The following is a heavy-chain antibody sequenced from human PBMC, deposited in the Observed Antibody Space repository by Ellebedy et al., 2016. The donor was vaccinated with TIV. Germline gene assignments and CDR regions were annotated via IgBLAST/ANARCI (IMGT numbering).Heavy chain of an antibody. CDR2: IWHTGTY. CDR3: VRGGGNSFDI. J-gene: IGHJ3*02. Sequence: MPGGSLRLSCTVSGGSISSSSFNWGWIRQPPGKGLEWIGTIWHTGTYWYNTSLESRLTVSVDTSKNQFSMKLSSLSAADTALYYCVRGGGNSFDIWGQGTKVTVSS. D-gene: IGHD3-16*01. CDR1: GGSISSSSFN. V-gene: IGHV4-39*07.